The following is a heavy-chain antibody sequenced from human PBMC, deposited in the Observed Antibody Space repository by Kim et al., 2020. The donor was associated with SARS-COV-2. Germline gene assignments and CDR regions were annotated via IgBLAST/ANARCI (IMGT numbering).Heavy chain of an antibody. D-gene: IGHD2-8*01. CDR3: ARARTGRCLRLSDFDY. J-gene: IGHJ4*02. Sequence: SETLSLTCTVSGGSTSKSDTYYWGWIRRPPGQGLEWIGNSYYTGITFYTPSLKSRVAISIDTSNNQFTLKVTSLTAADTAIYYCARARTGRCLRLSDFDYWGQGIMVTVSS. CDR2: SYYTGIT. CDR1: GGSTSKSDTYY. V-gene: IGHV4-39*06.